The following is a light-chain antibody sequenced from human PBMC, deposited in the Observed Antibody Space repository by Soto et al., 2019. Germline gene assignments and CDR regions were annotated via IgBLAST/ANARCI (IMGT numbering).Light chain of an antibody. CDR3: QQYNYWPPGT. CDR2: RAS. Sequence: ETVMTQSPATLSVSPGERATLSCRASQSVNSNLAWFQQKPGQAPRLLIYRASTRATGIAARFSGSGSGTEFTLTISSLQSEDIAVYYCQQYNYWPPGTFGQGTKVDIK. V-gene: IGKV3-15*01. CDR1: QSVNSN. J-gene: IGKJ1*01.